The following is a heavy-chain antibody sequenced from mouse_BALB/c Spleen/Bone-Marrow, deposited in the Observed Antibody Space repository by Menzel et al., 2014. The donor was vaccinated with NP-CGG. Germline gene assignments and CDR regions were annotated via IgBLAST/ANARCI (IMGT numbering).Heavy chain of an antibody. CDR1: GYAFSTYW. CDR2: IYPGDGDT. CDR3: ARGARSAMDY. J-gene: IGHJ4*01. V-gene: IGHV1-80*01. Sequence: LQESGAELVRPESSVKISCKASGYAFSTYWMIWVKQRPGQGLEWIGQIYPGDGDTNYNGKFKGQATLTADKSSSTAYMQLSSLTSEDSAVYFCARGARSAMDYWGQGTSVTVSS.